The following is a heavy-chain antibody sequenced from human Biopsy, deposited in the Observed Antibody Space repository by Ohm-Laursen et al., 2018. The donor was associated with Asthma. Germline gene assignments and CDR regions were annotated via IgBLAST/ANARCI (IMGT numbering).Heavy chain of an antibody. D-gene: IGHD7-27*01. CDR2: ISYTGSP. V-gene: IGHV4-39*01. Sequence: TLSLTCTVSGGSMSSSSYYWGWIRQPPGKGLEWMGSISYTGSPYHNPSLKIRVTISVDTSKNPFSLKLSSVTAADTAVYYCARHWDWGSFFDYWGQGTPVTVSS. CDR3: ARHWDWGSFFDY. J-gene: IGHJ4*02. CDR1: GGSMSSSSYY.